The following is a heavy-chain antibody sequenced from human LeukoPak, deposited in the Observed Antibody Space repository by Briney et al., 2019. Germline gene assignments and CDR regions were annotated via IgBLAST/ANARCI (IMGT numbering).Heavy chain of an antibody. CDR2: ISPSGGGT. D-gene: IGHD6-19*01. Sequence: ASVKVSCKSSGYTFTSYYIHWVRQAPEQGLEWMGIISPSGGGTGYAQNFQGRVTMTRDTSTSTVYMELSSLRSEDTAVYFCARGGPQWLVLRKRFYFDSWGQGTLVTVSS. V-gene: IGHV1-46*01. CDR1: GYTFTSYY. J-gene: IGHJ4*02. CDR3: ARGGPQWLVLRKRFYFDS.